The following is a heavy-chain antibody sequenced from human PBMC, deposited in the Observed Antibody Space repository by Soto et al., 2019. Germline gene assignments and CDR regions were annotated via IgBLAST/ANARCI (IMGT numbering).Heavy chain of an antibody. CDR2: INPSGGST. CDR3: ARDLMITTTIIVISYYYYGMDV. V-gene: IGHV1-46*01. Sequence: ASVKVSCKSSGYTFTSCYIHWVRQAPGQGLECMGIINPSGGSTSYAQKFQGRVTMTRDTSTSTVYMELSSLRSEDTAVYYCARDLMITTTIIVISYYYYGMDVWGQGTTVTVSS. J-gene: IGHJ6*02. D-gene: IGHD3-22*01. CDR1: GYTFTSCY.